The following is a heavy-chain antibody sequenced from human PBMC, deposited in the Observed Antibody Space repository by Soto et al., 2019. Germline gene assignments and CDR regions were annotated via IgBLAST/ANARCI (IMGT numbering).Heavy chain of an antibody. Sequence: PGGSLRLSCAGSGFTFSNAWMNWVRQAPGKGLEWVGRIKSKPDGGTTDYPAPVKGRFIISRDDSKNTVYLQINSLENEDTAKYYCSTGGYYFDYWGRRTQVTVSS. CDR2: IKSKPDGGTT. CDR3: STGGYYFDY. D-gene: IGHD5-12*01. CDR1: GFTFSNAW. J-gene: IGHJ4*02. V-gene: IGHV3-15*07.